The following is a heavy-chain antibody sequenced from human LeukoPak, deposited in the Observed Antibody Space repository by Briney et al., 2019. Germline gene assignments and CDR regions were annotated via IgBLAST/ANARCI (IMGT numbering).Heavy chain of an antibody. CDR1: GFTFSDYY. CDR2: ISSSGSTI. D-gene: IGHD3-16*02. Sequence: GGSLRLSCAASGFTFSDYYMSWIRQAPGKGLEWVSYISSSGSTIYYADSVKGRFTISRDNAKNSLYLQMNSLRAEDTAVYYCAKDHRWGSYGLIDYWGQGTLVTVSS. V-gene: IGHV3-11*04. CDR3: AKDHRWGSYGLIDY. J-gene: IGHJ4*02.